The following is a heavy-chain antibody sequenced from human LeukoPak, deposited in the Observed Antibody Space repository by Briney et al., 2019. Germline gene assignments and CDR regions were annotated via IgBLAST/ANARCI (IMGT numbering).Heavy chain of an antibody. V-gene: IGHV3-30*18. D-gene: IGHD3-22*01. Sequence: GGSLRLSCAASGFTFSSYGMPWVRQAPGKGLEWVAVISYDGSNKYYADSVKGRFTISRDNSKNTLYLQMNSLRAEDTAVYYCAKDQGYYYDSSGYPGYYGMDVWGQGTTVTVSS. CDR2: ISYDGSNK. J-gene: IGHJ6*02. CDR3: AKDQGYYYDSSGYPGYYGMDV. CDR1: GFTFSSYG.